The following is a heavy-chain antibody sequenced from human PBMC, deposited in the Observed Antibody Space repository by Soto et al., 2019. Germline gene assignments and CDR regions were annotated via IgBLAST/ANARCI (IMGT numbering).Heavy chain of an antibody. D-gene: IGHD4-17*01. CDR2: INPSGGST. V-gene: IGHV1-46*01. CDR3: ARERTTTDYYYGMDV. CDR1: GYTFTSYY. J-gene: IGHJ6*02. Sequence: QVQLVQSGAEVKKPGASVKVSCKASGYTFTSYYMHWVRQAPGQGLEWMGIINPSGGSTSYAQKFQGRVTMTRDTSTSTVYMELSSRRSEDTAVYYCARERTTTDYYYGMDVWGQGTTVTVSS.